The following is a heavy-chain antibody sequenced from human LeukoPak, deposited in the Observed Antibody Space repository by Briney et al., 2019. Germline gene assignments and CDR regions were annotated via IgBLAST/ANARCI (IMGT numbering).Heavy chain of an antibody. CDR3: ARPSHRYYYYGMDV. V-gene: IGHV3-21*01. Sequence: PGGSLRLSCAASGFTFSSYSMNWVRQAPGKGLEWVSSISSSSSYIYYADSVKGRFTISRDNAKNSLYLQMNSLRAEDTAVYYCARPSHRYYYYGMDVWGQGTTVTVSS. J-gene: IGHJ6*02. CDR1: GFTFSSYS. CDR2: ISSSSSYI.